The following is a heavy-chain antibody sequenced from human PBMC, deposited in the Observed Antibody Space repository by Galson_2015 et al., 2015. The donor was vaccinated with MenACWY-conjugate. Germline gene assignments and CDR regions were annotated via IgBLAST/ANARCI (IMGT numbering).Heavy chain of an antibody. V-gene: IGHV3-11*05. D-gene: IGHD1-26*01. Sequence: SLRLSCAASGFTFSDYYMSWIRQAPGKGLEWVSYISSSSSYTNYADSVKGRFTISRDNAKNSLYLQMNSLRAEDTAVYYCAREGGSYYGIDYWGQGTLVTVSS. CDR2: ISSSSSYT. CDR1: GFTFSDYY. J-gene: IGHJ4*02. CDR3: AREGGSYYGIDY.